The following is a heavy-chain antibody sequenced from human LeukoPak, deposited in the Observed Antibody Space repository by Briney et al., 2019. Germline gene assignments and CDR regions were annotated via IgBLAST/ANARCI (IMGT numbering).Heavy chain of an antibody. J-gene: IGHJ5*02. D-gene: IGHD5-12*01. V-gene: IGHV3-53*01. CDR3: ARRETKSGYAWGHNWFDP. CDR2: IYSGGST. CDR1: GFTVSSNY. Sequence: PGGSLRLSCAASGFTVSSNYMSWVRQAPGKGLEWVSVIYSGGSTYYADPVKGRFTISRDNSKNTLYLQMNSLRAEDTAVYYCARRETKSGYAWGHNWFDPWGQGTLVTVSS.